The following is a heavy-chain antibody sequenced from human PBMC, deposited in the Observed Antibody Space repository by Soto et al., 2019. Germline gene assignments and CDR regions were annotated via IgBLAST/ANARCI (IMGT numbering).Heavy chain of an antibody. CDR1: GGSFSGYY. CDR3: ARGRYGSGKDFDY. Sequence: SETLSLTCAVYGGSFSGYYWSWIRQPPGKGLEWIGEINHSGSTNYNPSLKSRVTISVDTSKNQFSLKLSSVTAADTAVYYCARGRYGSGKDFDYWGQGTLVTVSS. CDR2: INHSGST. V-gene: IGHV4-34*01. J-gene: IGHJ4*02. D-gene: IGHD3-10*01.